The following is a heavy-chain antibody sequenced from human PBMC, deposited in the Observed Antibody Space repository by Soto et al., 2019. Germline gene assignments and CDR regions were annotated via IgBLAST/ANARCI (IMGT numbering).Heavy chain of an antibody. J-gene: IGHJ6*02. CDR3: ARGPIFGVVIKYYGMDV. D-gene: IGHD3-3*01. V-gene: IGHV3-30-3*01. CDR1: GFTFSSYA. CDR2: ISYDGSNK. Sequence: GGSLRLSCAASGFTFSSYAMHWVRQAPGKGLEWVAVISYDGSNKYYADSVRGRFTISRDNSKNTLYLQMNSLRAEDTAVYYCARGPIFGVVIKYYGMDVWGQGTTVTVSS.